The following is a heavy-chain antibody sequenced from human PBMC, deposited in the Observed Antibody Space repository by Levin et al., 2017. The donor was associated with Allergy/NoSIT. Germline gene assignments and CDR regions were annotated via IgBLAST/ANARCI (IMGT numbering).Heavy chain of an antibody. D-gene: IGHD6-6*01. J-gene: IGHJ6*03. V-gene: IGHV7-4-1*02. CDR2: INTNTGNP. Sequence: ASVKVSCKASGYTFTSYAMNWVRQAPGQGLEWMGWINTNTGNPTYAQGFTGRFVFSLDTSVSTAYLQISSLKAEDTAVYYCARRSTYSSSSPYYDYYMDVWGKGTTVTVSS. CDR1: GYTFTSYA. CDR3: ARRSTYSSSSPYYDYYMDV.